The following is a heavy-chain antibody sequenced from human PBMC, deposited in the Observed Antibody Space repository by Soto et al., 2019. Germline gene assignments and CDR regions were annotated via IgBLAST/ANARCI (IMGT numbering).Heavy chain of an antibody. CDR3: AVVYATQRGSEYFQH. CDR1: GYTFTSYG. J-gene: IGHJ1*01. D-gene: IGHD2-2*01. V-gene: IGHV1-18*01. Sequence: QVQLVQSGAEVKKPGASVKVSCKASGYTFTSYGISWVRQAPGQGLDWMGWISAYNGNTNYAQKLQGRVTMTTDTSTSTAYMELRSLRSDDTAVYYCAVVYATQRGSEYFQHWGQGTLVTVSS. CDR2: ISAYNGNT.